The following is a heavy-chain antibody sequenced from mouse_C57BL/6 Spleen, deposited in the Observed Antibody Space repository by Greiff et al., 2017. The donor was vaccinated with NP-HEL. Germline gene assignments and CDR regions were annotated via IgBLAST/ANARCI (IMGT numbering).Heavy chain of an antibody. CDR1: GYTFTDYN. J-gene: IGHJ1*03. V-gene: IGHV1-22*01. CDR3: ARNYGSSPWYFDV. CDR2: INPNNGGT. Sequence: EVQLVESGPELVKPGASVKMSCKASGYTFTDYNMHWVKQSHGKSLEWIGYINPNNGGTSYNQKFKGKATLTVNKSSSTAYMELRSLTSEDSAVYYCARNYGSSPWYFDVWGTGTTVTVSS. D-gene: IGHD1-1*01.